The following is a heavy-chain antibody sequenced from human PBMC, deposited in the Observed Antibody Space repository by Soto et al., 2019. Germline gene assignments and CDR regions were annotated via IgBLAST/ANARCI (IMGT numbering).Heavy chain of an antibody. CDR1: GFSLHTSGVG. V-gene: IGHV2-5*02. CDR3: AYRALYSGSYWDGGYFDS. D-gene: IGHD1-26*01. Sequence: QITLRESGPPRVRPTQTLSLTCSFSGFSLHTSGVGVGWIRQPPGKALEWLAIIYWDDDKRYSPSLKSRLSITKDTSENPVVLTMTNMDPVDTATYYCAYRALYSGSYWDGGYFDSWGQGTLITVSS. J-gene: IGHJ4*02. CDR2: IYWDDDK.